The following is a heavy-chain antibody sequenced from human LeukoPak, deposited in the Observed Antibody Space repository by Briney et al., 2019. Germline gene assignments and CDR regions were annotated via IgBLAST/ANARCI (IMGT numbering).Heavy chain of an antibody. Sequence: GGSLRLSCAASGFNFKVYSMNRVRQAPGKGLEWISYMTSDSNTIYYADSVRGRFTISRDNAKKSVYLELSNLRADDTAMYYCARSTEWFADYWGQGTLVTVSS. CDR1: GFNFKVYS. CDR3: ARSTEWFADY. J-gene: IGHJ4*02. V-gene: IGHV3-48*01. D-gene: IGHD3-3*01. CDR2: MTSDSNTI.